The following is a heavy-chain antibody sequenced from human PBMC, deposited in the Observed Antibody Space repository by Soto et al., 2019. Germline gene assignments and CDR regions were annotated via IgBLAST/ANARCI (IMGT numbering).Heavy chain of an antibody. CDR1: GLMFSNFA. V-gene: IGHV3-23*01. J-gene: IGHJ4*02. D-gene: IGHD2-21*02. CDR2: ISGSGTIT. Sequence: GGSLRLSCAASGLMFSNFAMSWVRQAPGKGLEWVSTISGSGTITYYADSVKGRFTVSRDNSKNTLYLQMNSLRAEDTAVYYCARGMVLSAPGPFDFWGQGTLVTVSS. CDR3: ARGMVLSAPGPFDF.